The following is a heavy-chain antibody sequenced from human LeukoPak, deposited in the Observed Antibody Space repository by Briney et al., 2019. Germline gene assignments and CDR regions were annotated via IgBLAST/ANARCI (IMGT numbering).Heavy chain of an antibody. V-gene: IGHV5-10-1*01. CDR1: GYSFISYW. J-gene: IGHJ6*02. CDR2: IDPSDSYT. D-gene: IGHD3-10*01. Sequence: GESLRISCKGFGYSFISYWITWVRQMPGKGLEWMGTIDPSDSYTDYSPSFQGHVTISADKSISTAYLQWSSLKASDTAMYYCVRHGRSSDMDVWGQGTTVTVSS. CDR3: VRHGRSSDMDV.